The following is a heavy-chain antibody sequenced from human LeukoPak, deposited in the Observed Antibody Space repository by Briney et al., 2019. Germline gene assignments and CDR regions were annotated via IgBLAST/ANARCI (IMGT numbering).Heavy chain of an antibody. CDR3: VAGGQWLARDY. V-gene: IGHV4-4*07. Sequence: PSETLSLTCTVSGGSISSYYWSWIRQPAGKGLERIGRIYTSGSTNYNPSLKSRVTMSVDTSKNQFSLKLSSVTAADTAVYYCVAGGQWLARDYWGQGTLVTVSS. CDR2: IYTSGST. D-gene: IGHD6-19*01. J-gene: IGHJ4*02. CDR1: GGSISSYY.